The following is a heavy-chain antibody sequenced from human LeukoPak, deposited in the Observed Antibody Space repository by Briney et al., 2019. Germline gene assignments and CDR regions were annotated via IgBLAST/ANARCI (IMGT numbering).Heavy chain of an antibody. CDR3: VRGLRGGSYGMDV. J-gene: IGHJ6*02. Sequence: SETLSLTCAVYGGSFSGYYWSWIRQPPGKGLEWIGEINHSGSTNYNPSLKSRVTISVDTSKNQFSLKLSTVTAADTAVYYCVRGLRGGSYGMDVWGQGTTVTVSS. D-gene: IGHD4-23*01. CDR1: GGSFSGYY. V-gene: IGHV4-34*01. CDR2: INHSGST.